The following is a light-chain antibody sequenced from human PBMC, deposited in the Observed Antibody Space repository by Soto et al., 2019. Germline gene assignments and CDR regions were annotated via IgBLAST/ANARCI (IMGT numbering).Light chain of an antibody. CDR1: SSDVGGYNY. CDR2: DVS. Sequence: QSVLTQPRSVSGSPGQSVTISCTGTSSDVGGYNYVSWYQQHPGKAPKLMIYDVSKRPSGVPDGFSGSKSGNTASLTISGLQAEDEADYYCCSYAGSYVYVFGTGTKLTVL. V-gene: IGLV2-11*01. CDR3: CSYAGSYVYV. J-gene: IGLJ1*01.